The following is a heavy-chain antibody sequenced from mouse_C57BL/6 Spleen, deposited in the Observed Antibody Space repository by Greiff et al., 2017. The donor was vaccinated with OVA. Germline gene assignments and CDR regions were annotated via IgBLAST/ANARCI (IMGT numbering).Heavy chain of an antibody. D-gene: IGHD4-1*01. V-gene: IGHV1-19*01. CDR1: GYTFTDYY. J-gene: IGHJ2*01. CDR2: INPYNGGT. CDR3: AREGSSNSYFDY. Sequence: EVQLQQSGPVLVKPGASVKMSCKASGYTFTDYYMNWVKQSHGKSLEWIGVINPYNGGTSYNQKFKGKATLTVDKSSSTAYMELNSLTSEDSAVYYCAREGSSNSYFDYWGQGTTLTVSS.